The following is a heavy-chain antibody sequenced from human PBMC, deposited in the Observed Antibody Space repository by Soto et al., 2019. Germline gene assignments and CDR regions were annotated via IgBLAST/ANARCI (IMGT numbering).Heavy chain of an antibody. CDR2: IYYSGST. J-gene: IGHJ4*02. D-gene: IGHD3-22*01. CDR3: ARSKYYYDSSGENYFDY. V-gene: IGHV4-59*06. CDR1: GGSISNYY. Sequence: SETLSLTCTVSGGSISNYYWNWIRQHPGKGLEWIGYIYYSGSTYYNPSLKSRVTISVDTSKNQFSLKLSSVTAADTAVYYCARSKYYYDSSGENYFDYWGQGTLVTVSS.